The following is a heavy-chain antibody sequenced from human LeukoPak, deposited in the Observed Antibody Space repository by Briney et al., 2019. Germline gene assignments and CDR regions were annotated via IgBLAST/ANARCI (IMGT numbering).Heavy chain of an antibody. Sequence: GEALKSSCKGSGYSFTNYWIGWVRQVRGKGREWMGIIYPGESVVRYSPSFLCKVTISADKSISSAYRQWSCPTGANTTRHSFARRESSGSIDYWGQGTLVTVSS. CDR2: IYPGESVV. CDR3: ARRESSGSIDY. D-gene: IGHD3-22*01. V-gene: IGHV5-51*01. CDR1: GYSFTNYW. J-gene: IGHJ4*02.